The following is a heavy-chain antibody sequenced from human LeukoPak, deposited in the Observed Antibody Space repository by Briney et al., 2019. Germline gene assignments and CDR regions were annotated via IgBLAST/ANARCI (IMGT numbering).Heavy chain of an antibody. CDR1: GFTVSSNY. Sequence: PGGSLRLSCAASGFTVSSNYMSWVRQAPGKGLEWVSFIYSDGSTYYADSVKGRFTISRDTSKNTLYLQMNSLRAEDTAVYFCARVVTGTTYLRLYYFDSWGQGTLVTASS. J-gene: IGHJ4*02. CDR3: ARVVTGTTYLRLYYFDS. CDR2: IYSDGST. D-gene: IGHD1-7*01. V-gene: IGHV3-53*01.